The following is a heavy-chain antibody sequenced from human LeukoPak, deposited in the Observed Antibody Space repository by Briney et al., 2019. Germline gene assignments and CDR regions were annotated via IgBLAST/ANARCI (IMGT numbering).Heavy chain of an antibody. D-gene: IGHD6-6*01. Sequence: ASVKVSCKASGYTFTSYGITWVRQAPGQGLEWMGWSSPYNGNTNYAQKLQGRVTMTTDTSTSTAYMELRSLRSDDTAVYYCARQDFEYSSFHWGQGTLVTVSS. CDR2: SSPYNGNT. J-gene: IGHJ4*02. V-gene: IGHV1-18*01. CDR3: ARQDFEYSSFH. CDR1: GYTFTSYG.